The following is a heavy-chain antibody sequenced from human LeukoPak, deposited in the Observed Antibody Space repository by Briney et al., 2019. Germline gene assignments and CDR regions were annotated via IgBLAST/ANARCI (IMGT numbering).Heavy chain of an antibody. V-gene: IGHV4-34*01. CDR2: INHSGST. Sequence: GSLRLSCAASGFSFSSYAMSWVRQAPGKGLEWIGEINHSGSTNYNPSLKSRVTISVDTSKNQFSLKLSSVTAADTAVYYCARGRGKHFDYWGQGTLVTVSS. D-gene: IGHD3-10*01. J-gene: IGHJ4*02. CDR1: GFSFSSYA. CDR3: ARGRGKHFDY.